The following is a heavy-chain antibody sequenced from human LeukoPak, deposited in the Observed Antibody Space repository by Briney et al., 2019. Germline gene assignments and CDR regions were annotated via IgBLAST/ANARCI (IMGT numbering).Heavy chain of an antibody. J-gene: IGHJ4*02. V-gene: IGHV4-30-4*07. CDR2: IYYSGST. CDR3: ARNDYGDYRGPFDY. D-gene: IGHD4-17*01. Sequence: PSETLSLTCAVSGGSISSGGYSWSWIRQPPGKGLEWIGYIYYSGSTYYNPSLKSRVTISVDTSKNQFSLKLSSVTAADTAVYYCARNDYGDYRGPFDYWGQGTLVTVSP. CDR1: GGSISSGGYS.